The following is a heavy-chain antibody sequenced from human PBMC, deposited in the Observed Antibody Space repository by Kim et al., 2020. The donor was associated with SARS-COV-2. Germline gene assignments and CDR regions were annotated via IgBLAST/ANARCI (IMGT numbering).Heavy chain of an antibody. D-gene: IGHD4-17*01. V-gene: IGHV4-34*01. CDR2: INHSGST. Sequence: SETLSLTCAVYGGSFSGYYWSWIRQPPGKGLEWIGEINHSGSTNYNPSLKSRVTISVDTSKIQFSLKLSSVTAADTAVYYCARRGMTTLDYWGQGTLVTVSS. J-gene: IGHJ4*02. CDR1: GGSFSGYY. CDR3: ARRGMTTLDY.